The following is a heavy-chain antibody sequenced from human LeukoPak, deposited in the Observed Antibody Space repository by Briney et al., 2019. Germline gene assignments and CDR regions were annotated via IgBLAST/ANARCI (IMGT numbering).Heavy chain of an antibody. CDR2: IYPGDSDT. D-gene: IGHD4-17*01. CDR3: ARRPDYGDYEGFFDY. V-gene: IGHV5-51*01. CDR1: GYSFTSYW. Sequence: KISCKGSGYSFTSYWIGWVRQMPGKGLEWMGIIYPGDSDTRYSPSFQGQVTISADKSISTAYQQWSSLKASDTAMYYCARRPDYGDYEGFFDYWGQGTLVTVSS. J-gene: IGHJ4*02.